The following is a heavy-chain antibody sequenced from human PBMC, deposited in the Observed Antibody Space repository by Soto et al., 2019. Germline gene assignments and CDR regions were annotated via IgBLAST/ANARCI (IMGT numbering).Heavy chain of an antibody. V-gene: IGHV3-30-3*01. J-gene: IGHJ4*02. CDR3: ARVYVISIAEDFDY. CDR2: ISYDGSNK. D-gene: IGHD3-10*02. Sequence: GGSLRLSCAASGFTFSSYAMHWVRQAPGKGLEWVAVISYDGSNKYYADSVKGRFTISRDNSKNTLYLQMNSLRAEDTAVYYCARVYVISIAEDFDYWGQGTLVTVSS. CDR1: GFTFSSYA.